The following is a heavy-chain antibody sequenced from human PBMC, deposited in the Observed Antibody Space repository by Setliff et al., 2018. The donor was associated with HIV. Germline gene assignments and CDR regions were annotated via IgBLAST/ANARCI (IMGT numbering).Heavy chain of an antibody. V-gene: IGHV1-46*01. CDR1: GYTFTSYY. CDR3: ARGRYDDFWSGYYYFDY. D-gene: IGHD3-3*01. Sequence: ASVKVSCKASGYTFTSYYIHWVRQARGHGLEWMGSINPSRGSITYAQRFQGRVTITRDTSASTAYMELSSLRSEDMAVYYCARGRYDDFWSGYYYFDYWGQGTLVTVSS. CDR2: INPSRGSI. J-gene: IGHJ4*02.